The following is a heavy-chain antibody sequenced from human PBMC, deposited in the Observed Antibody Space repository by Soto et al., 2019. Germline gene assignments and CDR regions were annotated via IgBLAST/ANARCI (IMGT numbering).Heavy chain of an antibody. J-gene: IGHJ4*02. D-gene: IGHD4-17*01. V-gene: IGHV4-34*01. CDR3: GAQDYVAKGYHFET. Sequence: SETLSLTYAVYGGSFSGYYWSWIRQPPGKGLEWIGEINHSGSTNYNPSLKSRVTISVDTSKNQFSLKLSSVTAADTAVYYCGAQDYVAKGYHFETWGQGTMVTVSS. CDR2: INHSGST. CDR1: GGSFSGYY.